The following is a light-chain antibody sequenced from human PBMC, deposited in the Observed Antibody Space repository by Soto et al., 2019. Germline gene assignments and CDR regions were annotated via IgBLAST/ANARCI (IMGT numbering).Light chain of an antibody. CDR1: QSVSSY. CDR3: KQYGSSGT. V-gene: IGKV3-20*01. J-gene: IGKJ1*01. CDR2: DAS. Sequence: EIVLTQSPATLSLSPGQRATLSCRASQSVSSYLAWYQQKPGQAPRILIYDASNRATGIPDRFSGSGSGTEFTLTIRRLEPEDFAVYYCKQYGSSGTFGQGTKVDIK.